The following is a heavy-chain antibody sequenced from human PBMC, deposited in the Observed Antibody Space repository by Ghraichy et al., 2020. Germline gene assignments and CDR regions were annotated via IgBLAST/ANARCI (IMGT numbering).Heavy chain of an antibody. CDR1: GGSFSGYY. D-gene: IGHD3-10*01. CDR2: INHSGST. V-gene: IGHV4-34*01. J-gene: IGHJ4*02. Sequence: ESLNISCAVHGGSFSGYYWSWIRQPPGKGLEWIGEINHSGSTNYNPSLKSRVTISVDTSKNQFSLKLSSVTAADTAVYYCARGRRDRGVMGHPRRFDYWGQGTLVTVSS. CDR3: ARGRRDRGVMGHPRRFDY.